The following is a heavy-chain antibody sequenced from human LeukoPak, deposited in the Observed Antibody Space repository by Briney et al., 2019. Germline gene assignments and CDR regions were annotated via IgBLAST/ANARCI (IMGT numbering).Heavy chain of an antibody. CDR3: ARFPVGARYFDY. V-gene: IGHV3-21*01. CDR1: GFSFSTYN. J-gene: IGHJ4*02. D-gene: IGHD1-26*01. Sequence: GGSLRLSCAASGFSFSTYNMNWVRQAPGKGLEWVSSITSSGSYIYYADSVKGRFTISRDNAKTSLYLQMNSLRAEDTAVYYCARFPVGARYFDYWGQGTLVTVSS. CDR2: ITSSGSYI.